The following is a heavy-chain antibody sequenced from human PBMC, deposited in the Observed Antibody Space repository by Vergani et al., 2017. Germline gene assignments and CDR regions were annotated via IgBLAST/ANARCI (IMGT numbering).Heavy chain of an antibody. Sequence: EVQLLESGGGLVQPGGSLRLSCAASGFTFSSYAMSWVRQAPGKGLEWVSAISGSGGSTYYADSVKGRFTISRDNSKKTLYLQMNSLRAEDTAVYYCARDRAPSSWSHRADDYGMDVWGQGP. D-gene: IGHD6-13*01. V-gene: IGHV3-23*01. CDR3: ARDRAPSSWSHRADDYGMDV. J-gene: IGHJ6*02. CDR2: ISGSGGST. CDR1: GFTFSSYA.